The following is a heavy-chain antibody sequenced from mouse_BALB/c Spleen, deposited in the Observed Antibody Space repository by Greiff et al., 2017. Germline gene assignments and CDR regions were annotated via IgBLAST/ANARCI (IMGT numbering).Heavy chain of an antibody. J-gene: IGHJ2*01. V-gene: IGHV5-6-5*01. D-gene: IGHD1-2*01. CDR3: ARGKTTGYPFDY. Sequence: EVQGVESGGDLVKPGGSLKLSCAASGFTFSSYAMSWVRQTPEKRLEWVASISSGGSTYYPDSVKGRFTISRDNARNILYLQMSSLRSEDTAMYYCARGKTTGYPFDYWGQGTTLTVSS. CDR2: ISSGGST. CDR1: GFTFSSYA.